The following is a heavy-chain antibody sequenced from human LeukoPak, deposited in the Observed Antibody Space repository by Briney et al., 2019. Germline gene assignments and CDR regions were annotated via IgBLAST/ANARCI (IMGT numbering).Heavy chain of an antibody. J-gene: IGHJ4*02. CDR3: AKDPTVTTTFDY. Sequence: GGSLRLSCTASGFTFGDYAMSWVRQAPGKGLEWVGFIRSKIHGGTTEYAASVKGRFTISRDDSKSIAYLQMDSLKTEDTAVYYCAKDPTVTTTFDYWGQGTLVTVSS. CDR2: IRSKIHGGTT. V-gene: IGHV3-49*04. D-gene: IGHD4-17*01. CDR1: GFTFGDYA.